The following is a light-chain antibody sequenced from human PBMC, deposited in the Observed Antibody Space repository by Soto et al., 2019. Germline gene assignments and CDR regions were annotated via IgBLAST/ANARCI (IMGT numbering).Light chain of an antibody. V-gene: IGLV2-14*01. CDR1: SSDVGGYNF. CDR3: ISYTTSSTVV. CDR2: EVN. Sequence: QSALTQPASVSGSPGQSITISCTGTSSDVGGYNFVSWYQQHPGKAPKLMIYEVNNRPSGVSNRFSGSKSGNTASLTISGLQAEDEADYYCISYTTSSTVVFGGGTKLTVL. J-gene: IGLJ2*01.